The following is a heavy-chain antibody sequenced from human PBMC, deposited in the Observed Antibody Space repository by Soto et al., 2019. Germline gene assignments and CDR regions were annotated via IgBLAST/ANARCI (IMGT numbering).Heavy chain of an antibody. CDR2: ISAYNGNT. J-gene: IGHJ6*02. D-gene: IGHD3-22*01. CDR3: ERDSWGSGYYFELYYYYGMDV. CDR1: GYTCTSYG. Sequence: ASVKVSCKASGYTCTSYGISWVRQAPGQGLEGMGWISAYNGNTNYAQKLQGRVTMTTDTSTSTAYMELRSLRSDDTAVYYCERDSWGSGYYFELYYYYGMDVWGQGTTVTVSS. V-gene: IGHV1-18*01.